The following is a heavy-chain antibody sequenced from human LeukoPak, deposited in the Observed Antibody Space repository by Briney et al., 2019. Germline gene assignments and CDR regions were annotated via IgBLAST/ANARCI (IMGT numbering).Heavy chain of an antibody. CDR3: ARTLGWASSRYPFDG. D-gene: IGHD3-16*02. V-gene: IGHV3-23*01. CDR1: GITLSNYG. CDR2: ISDSGGRT. J-gene: IGHJ4*02. Sequence: GGSLRLSCAVSGITLSNYGMSWVRQAPGKGLEWVAGISDSGGRTNYADSVKGRFTISRDNPKNTLYLQMNSLRAEDTAVYYCARTLGWASSRYPFDGWGQGTLVAVSS.